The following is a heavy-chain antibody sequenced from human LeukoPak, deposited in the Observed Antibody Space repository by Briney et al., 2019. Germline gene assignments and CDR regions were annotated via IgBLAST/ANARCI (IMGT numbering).Heavy chain of an antibody. CDR1: GGSISSGSYY. CDR3: ARGQYSSSWYRSYNWFDP. CDR2: IYTSGST. V-gene: IGHV4-61*02. Sequence: SETLSLTCTVSGGSISSGSYYWSWIRQPAGKGLEWIGRIYTSGSTNYNPSLKSRVTISVDTSKNQFSLKLSSVTAADTAVYYCARGQYSSSWYRSYNWFDPWGQGTLVTVSS. D-gene: IGHD6-13*01. J-gene: IGHJ5*02.